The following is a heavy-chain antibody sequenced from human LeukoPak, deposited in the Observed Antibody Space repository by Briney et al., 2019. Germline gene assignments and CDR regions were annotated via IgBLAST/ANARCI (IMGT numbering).Heavy chain of an antibody. CDR2: ISSRSSTI. Sequence: PGGSLRLSCAASGFTFSSYSMNWVRQAPGKGLEWVSYISSRSSTIYYADSVKGRITISRDNAKNSLYLQMDSLRAEDTAVYYCARDYDCSGGSCYSYYFGYWGQGTLVTVSS. CDR3: ARDYDCSGGSCYSYYFGY. CDR1: GFTFSSYS. D-gene: IGHD2-15*01. J-gene: IGHJ4*02. V-gene: IGHV3-48*01.